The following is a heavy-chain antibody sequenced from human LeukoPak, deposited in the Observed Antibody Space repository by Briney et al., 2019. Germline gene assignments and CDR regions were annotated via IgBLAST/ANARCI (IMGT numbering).Heavy chain of an antibody. J-gene: IGHJ4*02. CDR1: GFTFTNHA. CDR2: ISGIGVST. V-gene: IGHV3-23*01. D-gene: IGHD3-16*01. Sequence: GGSLRPSCAASGFTFTNHAMSCVRQAPGSGLEWVSAISGIGVSTSYANSVKDPFTIPTNNSKHTLYLQMDSLRAEDTAIYYCAKDEYDWGALFDYWGQGTLVSVSS. CDR3: AKDEYDWGALFDY.